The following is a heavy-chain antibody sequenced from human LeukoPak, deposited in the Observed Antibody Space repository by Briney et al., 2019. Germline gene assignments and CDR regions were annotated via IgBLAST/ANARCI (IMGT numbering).Heavy chain of an antibody. J-gene: IGHJ5*02. CDR2: ISFSGDII. V-gene: IGHV3-48*03. D-gene: IGHD2-21*02. Sequence: GGSLRLSCAASGFTFSGYEMNWVRQAPGRGLEWVSYISFSGDIIHYADSVKGRFTVSRDNAKNSLFLQMNSLRAEDTAIYYCAGERNCGGDCYQGSWFDPWGQGTLVTVSS. CDR1: GFTFSGYE. CDR3: AGERNCGGDCYQGSWFDP.